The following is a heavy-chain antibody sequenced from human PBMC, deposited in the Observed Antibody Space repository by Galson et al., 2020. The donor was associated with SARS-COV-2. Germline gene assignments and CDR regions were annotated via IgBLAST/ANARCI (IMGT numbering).Heavy chain of an antibody. Sequence: QLGESLKISCAASGFTFSSYAMHWGRQAPGKGLQWVAVISYDGSTRYYADSVKGRFTISRDNSKNTLFLQMNRLRPDDTAVYYCARARSWSYREAFESWGQGTMVTGSS. J-gene: IGHJ3*02. D-gene: IGHD1-26*01. CDR1: GFTFSSYA. CDR2: ISYDGSTR. V-gene: IGHV3-30*04. CDR3: ARARSWSYREAFES.